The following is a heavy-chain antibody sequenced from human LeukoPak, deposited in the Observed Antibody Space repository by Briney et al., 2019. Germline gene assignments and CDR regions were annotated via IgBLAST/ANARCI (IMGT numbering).Heavy chain of an antibody. CDR1: GGSISSYY. V-gene: IGHV4-4*07. CDR2: IYTSGST. Sequence: SETLSLTCTVSGGSISSYYWSWIRQPAGRGLEWIGRIYTSGSTNYNPSLKSRVTMSVDTSKNQFSLKPSSVTAADTAVYYCARDGIVVVPAAIPHYYYYGMDVWGQGTTVTVSS. D-gene: IGHD2-2*02. J-gene: IGHJ6*02. CDR3: ARDGIVVVPAAIPHYYYYGMDV.